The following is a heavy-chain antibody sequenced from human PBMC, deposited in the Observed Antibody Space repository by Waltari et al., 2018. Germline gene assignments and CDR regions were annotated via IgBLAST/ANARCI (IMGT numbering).Heavy chain of an antibody. Sequence: VHLEEFGGGVVQPGGSLTISCEASGFTLTNFGMHWVRQAPGKGLQWVTFIRYDGNNKFYADAVKGRVSISRDNSKNTLYRNMNSLRPDDTAIYYCVKDGDSFVPGYDAFDVWGQGTMVTVSS. D-gene: IGHD4-17*01. J-gene: IGHJ3*01. CDR2: IRYDGNNK. CDR1: GFTLTNFG. V-gene: IGHV3-30*02. CDR3: VKDGDSFVPGYDAFDV.